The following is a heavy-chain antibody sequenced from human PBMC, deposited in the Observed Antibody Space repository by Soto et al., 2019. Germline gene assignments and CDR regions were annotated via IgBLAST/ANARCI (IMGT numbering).Heavy chain of an antibody. Sequence: SETLSLTCTFSGGSIGISSYYWGGIRQPPGKGLEWMGRIDYRGSTYYDPSLKSGVTISVDTSRNHFSLRRSSVTAADTAGYYCVRQLAKLDIWGQGTMVT. J-gene: IGHJ3*02. D-gene: IGHD1-1*01. CDR2: IDYRGST. V-gene: IGHV4-39*01. CDR3: VRQLAKLDI. CDR1: GGSIGISSYY.